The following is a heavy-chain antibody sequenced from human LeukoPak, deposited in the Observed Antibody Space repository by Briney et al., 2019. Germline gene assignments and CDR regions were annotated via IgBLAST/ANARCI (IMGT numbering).Heavy chain of an antibody. CDR3: ASGSGSYRTPYYYMDV. J-gene: IGHJ6*03. CDR1: GFTVSSSY. CDR2: IYSGGST. Sequence: GGSLRLSCVASGFTVSSSYMSWVRQAPGKGLEWVSVIYSGGSTYYADSVKGRFTISRDNSKNTLYLQMNSLRAEYTAVYYCASGSGSYRTPYYYMDVWGTGTTVTVSS. V-gene: IGHV3-53*01. D-gene: IGHD3-10*01.